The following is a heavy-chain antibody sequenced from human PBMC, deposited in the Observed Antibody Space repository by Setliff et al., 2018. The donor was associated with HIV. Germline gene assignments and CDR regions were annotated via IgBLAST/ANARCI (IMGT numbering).Heavy chain of an antibody. Sequence: GESLKISCKGSGYTFTKYWIAWVRQMPGKGLEWMGIIQPDDSDTRYSPSFQGQVTISADKSISTAYLQWSSLKASDSAVFYCTSGPRRVTTIGYYLDYWGQGTLVTVSS. J-gene: IGHJ4*02. CDR1: GYTFTKYW. CDR2: IQPDDSDT. D-gene: IGHD4-17*01. V-gene: IGHV5-51*01. CDR3: TSGPRRVTTIGYYLDY.